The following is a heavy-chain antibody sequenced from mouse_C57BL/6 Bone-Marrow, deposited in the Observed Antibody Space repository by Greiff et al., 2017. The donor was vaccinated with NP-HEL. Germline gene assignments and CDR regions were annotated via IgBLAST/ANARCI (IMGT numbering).Heavy chain of an antibody. J-gene: IGHJ3*01. CDR3: ARSHYGSSPWFAY. CDR2: INPGSGGT. CDR1: GYAFTNYL. Sequence: VQLQQSGAELVRPGTSVKVSCKASGYAFTNYLIEWVKQRPGQGLEWIGVINPGSGGTNYNEKFKGKATLTADKSSSTAYMQLSSLTSEDSAVYFCARSHYGSSPWFAYWGQGTLVTVSA. V-gene: IGHV1-54*01. D-gene: IGHD1-1*01.